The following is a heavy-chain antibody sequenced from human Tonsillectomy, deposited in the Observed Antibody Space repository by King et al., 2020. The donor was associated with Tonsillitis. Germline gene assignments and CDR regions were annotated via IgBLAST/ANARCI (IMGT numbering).Heavy chain of an antibody. Sequence: VQLVESGGGLVQPGGSLRLSCAASGFTFRRFAMSWVRQAPGKGLEWVSAINGSGNDTYYADSVKGRFTISRDNSKNTLFLQMNSLKAEDTAVYYCAKDQPYSSGWHDWGQGTLVTVSS. CDR2: INGSGNDT. CDR1: GFTFRRFA. V-gene: IGHV3-23*04. J-gene: IGHJ4*02. D-gene: IGHD6-19*01. CDR3: AKDQPYSSGWHD.